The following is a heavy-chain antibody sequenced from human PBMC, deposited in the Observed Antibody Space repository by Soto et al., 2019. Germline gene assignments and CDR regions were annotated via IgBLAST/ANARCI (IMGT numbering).Heavy chain of an antibody. Sequence: GGSLRLSCAASGVTFSSYWMHWVRQAPGKGLVWVSRINSDGSSTSYADSVKGRFTISRDNAKNTLYLQMNSLRAEDTAVYYCARGNGYSGYDLTWFDPWGQGTLVTVSS. CDR3: ARGNGYSGYDLTWFDP. V-gene: IGHV3-74*01. J-gene: IGHJ5*02. CDR1: GVTFSSYW. CDR2: INSDGSST. D-gene: IGHD5-12*01.